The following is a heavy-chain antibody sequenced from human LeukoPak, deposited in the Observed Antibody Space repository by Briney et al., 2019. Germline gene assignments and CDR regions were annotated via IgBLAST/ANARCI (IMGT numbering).Heavy chain of an antibody. Sequence: GGSLRLSCAVSGFTFSSYWMDWVRQVPGTGLVWVSRISSDGSNTAYADSVKGRFTISRDNARNTMYLQMSSLRADDTAVYYCAKRGDGGAWYDYWGQGTLVIVSS. CDR1: GFTFSSYW. D-gene: IGHD6-19*01. CDR3: AKRGDGGAWYDY. J-gene: IGHJ4*02. CDR2: ISSDGSNT. V-gene: IGHV3-74*01.